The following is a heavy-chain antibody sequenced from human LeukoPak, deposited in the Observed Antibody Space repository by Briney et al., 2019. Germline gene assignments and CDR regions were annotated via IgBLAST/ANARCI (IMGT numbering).Heavy chain of an antibody. CDR3: ARRYCSSTSCYPNWFDP. D-gene: IGHD2-2*01. J-gene: IGHJ5*02. Sequence: SETLSLTCTVSGGSISSYYWSWIRQPPGKGLEWIGYVYYSGSTNYNPSLKSRVTISVDTSENQFSLKLSSVTAADTAVYYCARRYCSSTSCYPNWFDPWGQGTLVTVSS. V-gene: IGHV4-59*12. CDR2: VYYSGST. CDR1: GGSISSYY.